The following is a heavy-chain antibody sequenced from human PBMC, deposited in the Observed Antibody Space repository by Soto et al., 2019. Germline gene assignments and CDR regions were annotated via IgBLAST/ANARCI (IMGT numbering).Heavy chain of an antibody. D-gene: IGHD6-19*01. V-gene: IGHV1-3*01. CDR2: INAGNGNR. CDR3: ARDLGGWTDY. J-gene: IGHJ4*02. Sequence: QVQLVQSGAEVKKPGASVKVSCKASGYTFTSYGMHWVRQAPGQRLEWMGWINAGNGNRKYSQKFQGRVTITRDTSASTAYMELSRLRSEDTTVYYCARDLGGWTDYWGQGTLFTVSS. CDR1: GYTFTSYG.